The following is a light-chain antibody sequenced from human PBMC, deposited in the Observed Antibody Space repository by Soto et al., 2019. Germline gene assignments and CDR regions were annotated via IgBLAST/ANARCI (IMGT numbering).Light chain of an antibody. CDR3: QSHDSSLSGSNV. V-gene: IGLV1-40*01. CDR2: GNS. J-gene: IGLJ1*01. Sequence: QSVLTQPPSVSGAPGQRVTIYCTGSSYNIGAGYDVHWYQQLPGTAPKLLIYGNSNRPSGVPDRFSGSKSGTSASLAITGLQAEDEADYYCQSHDSSLSGSNVFGTGTKVTVL. CDR1: SYNIGAGYD.